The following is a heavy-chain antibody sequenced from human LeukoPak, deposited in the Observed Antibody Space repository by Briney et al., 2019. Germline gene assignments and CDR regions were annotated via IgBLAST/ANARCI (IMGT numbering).Heavy chain of an antibody. D-gene: IGHD2-15*01. Sequence: GRSLRLSCAASGFTFSSYAMHWVRQAPGKGLEWVAVISYDGSNKYYADSVKGRFTISRDNSKNTLYLQMNSLGAEDTAVYYCARDGHLGYCSGGSRYWGYFDYWGQGTLVTVSS. J-gene: IGHJ4*02. CDR1: GFTFSSYA. CDR3: ARDGHLGYCSGGSRYWGYFDY. CDR2: ISYDGSNK. V-gene: IGHV3-30-3*01.